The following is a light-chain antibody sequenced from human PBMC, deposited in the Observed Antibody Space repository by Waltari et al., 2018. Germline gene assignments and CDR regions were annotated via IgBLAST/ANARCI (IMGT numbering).Light chain of an antibody. CDR3: STWDYSLRAWV. Sequence: QSALTQEASVSGTVGQKVTLSCIGNNNNVGSYAVSWYQQISHGAPKTVMFGDFLPSGIPDGFSGSKSGTTASLTISGLQPEDEADYYCSTWDYSLRAWVFGGGTILTVL. J-gene: IGLJ3*02. CDR1: NNNVGSYA. CDR2: GD. V-gene: IGLV1-36*01.